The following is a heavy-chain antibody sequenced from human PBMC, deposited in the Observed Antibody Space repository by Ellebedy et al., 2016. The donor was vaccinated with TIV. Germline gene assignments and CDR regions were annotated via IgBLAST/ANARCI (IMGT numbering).Heavy chain of an antibody. CDR1: GFTFSSYA. CDR2: IRGGNDDT. Sequence: GESLKISXAASGFTFSSYAMAWVRQAPGRGLEWVSVIRGGNDDTSNADSVRGRFTISRDNSRNTVYLQMSSLTVEDTAVYFCAKRAKRGTITYHHMDVWGKGATVTVSS. J-gene: IGHJ6*03. V-gene: IGHV3-23*01. D-gene: IGHD2-8*01. CDR3: AKRAKRGTITYHHMDV.